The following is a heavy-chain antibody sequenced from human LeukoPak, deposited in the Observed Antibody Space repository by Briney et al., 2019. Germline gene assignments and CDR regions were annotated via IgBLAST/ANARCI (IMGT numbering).Heavy chain of an antibody. CDR2: IYTSGST. D-gene: IGHD6-19*01. CDR3: ARVSSSSAWYYYFDY. Sequence: SQTLSLTCTVSGGSISSGYYYWSWIRQPAGKGLEWIGRIYTSGSTNYNPSLKSRVTISVDTSKNQFSLKLSSVTAADTAVYYCARVSSSSAWYYYFDYWGQGTLVTVSS. CDR1: GGSISSGYYY. J-gene: IGHJ4*02. V-gene: IGHV4-61*02.